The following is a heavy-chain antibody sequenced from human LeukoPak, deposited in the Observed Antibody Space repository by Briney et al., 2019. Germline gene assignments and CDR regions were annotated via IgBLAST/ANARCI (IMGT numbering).Heavy chain of an antibody. V-gene: IGHV3-21*01. CDR3: ARGGRYCGAECFGIDY. J-gene: IGHJ4*02. CDR2: ISISSSST. CDR1: GFTFSSYS. D-gene: IGHD2-21*01. Sequence: GGSLRLSCAASGFTFSSYSMKWVRQAPGKGLEWVSSISISSSSTYYADSLKGRFTISRDNDKNSLYLQMNGLRVEDTAVYYCARGGRYCGAECFGIDYWGQGTLVTVSS.